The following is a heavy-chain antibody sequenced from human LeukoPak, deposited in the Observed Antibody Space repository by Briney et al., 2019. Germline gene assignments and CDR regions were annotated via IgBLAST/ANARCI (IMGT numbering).Heavy chain of an antibody. J-gene: IGHJ6*02. Sequence: SETLSLTCAVYGGSFSGYYWSWIRQPPGKGLEWIGEINHSGSTNYNPSLKSRVTISVDTSKNQFSLKLSSMTAADTAVYYCARACSSTSCQTYYYYGMDVWGQGTTVTVSS. V-gene: IGHV4-34*01. CDR2: INHSGST. CDR3: ARACSSTSCQTYYYYGMDV. D-gene: IGHD2-2*01. CDR1: GGSFSGYY.